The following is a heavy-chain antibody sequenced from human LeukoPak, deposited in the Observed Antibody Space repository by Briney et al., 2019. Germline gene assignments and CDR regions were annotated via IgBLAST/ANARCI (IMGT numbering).Heavy chain of an antibody. CDR2: ISSSGSYI. V-gene: IGHV3-21*01. D-gene: IGHD6-6*01. Sequence: GGSLRLSCAASGFTFSSYSMNWVRQAPGKGLEWVSSISSSGSYIYYADSVKGRFTISRDNAKNSLYLQMNSLRAEDTAVYYCARDLGAARRFDYWGQGTLVTVSS. CDR3: ARDLGAARRFDY. CDR1: GFTFSSYS. J-gene: IGHJ4*02.